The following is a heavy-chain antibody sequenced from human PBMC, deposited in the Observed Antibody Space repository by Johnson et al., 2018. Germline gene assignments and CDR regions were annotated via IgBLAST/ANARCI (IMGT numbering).Heavy chain of an antibody. CDR1: GGSMNTYY. CDR2: IYYSGNT. CDR3: ARGGSGVGGCASYFDY. D-gene: IGHD3-16*01. J-gene: IGHJ4*02. Sequence: QVQLQESGPGLVKPSETLSLTCTVSGGSMNTYYWSWIRQPPGKELEWVGFIYYSGNTNYNPSLKSRVTISLDTSKNQFSLRLSSVTAADTAVYYCARGGSGVGGCASYFDYWGQGTLVTVSS. V-gene: IGHV4-59*01.